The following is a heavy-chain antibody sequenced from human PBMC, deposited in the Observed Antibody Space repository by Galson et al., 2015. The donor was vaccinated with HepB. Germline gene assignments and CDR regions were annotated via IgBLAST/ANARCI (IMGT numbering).Heavy chain of an antibody. Sequence: SLRLSCAASGFSFNNFPMHWVRQAPGKGLEWVAVISSDGSNKYYADSVKGRFTISRDNSKNTLYVQMNSLRAEDTAVYFCTRWQRVGATTGDAFDIWGQGTMVTVSS. CDR2: ISSDGSNK. V-gene: IGHV3-30-3*01. CDR3: TRWQRVGATTGDAFDI. J-gene: IGHJ3*02. D-gene: IGHD1-26*01. CDR1: GFSFNNFP.